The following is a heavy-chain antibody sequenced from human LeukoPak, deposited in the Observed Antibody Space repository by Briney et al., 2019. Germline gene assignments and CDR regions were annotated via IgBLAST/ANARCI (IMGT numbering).Heavy chain of an antibody. CDR2: ISHIGST. J-gene: IGHJ3*02. Sequence: PSETLSLTCSVSGGSITNYYWNWMRQPPGKGLEWIGYISHIGSTSYNPSLKSRLTISVDRSENQFYLKLTSVTAADTAIYYCARDRLSANAFDMWGQGTVVTVSS. V-gene: IGHV4-59*01. CDR1: GGSITNYY. CDR3: ARDRLSANAFDM. D-gene: IGHD2-21*02.